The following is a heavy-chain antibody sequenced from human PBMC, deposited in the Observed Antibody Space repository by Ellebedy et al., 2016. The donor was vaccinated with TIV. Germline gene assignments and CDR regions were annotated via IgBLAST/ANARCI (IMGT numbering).Heavy chain of an antibody. J-gene: IGHJ4*02. Sequence: GESLKISCVASGFSFTRHSMHWVRQAPGKGLEWMAIILEIGSQHYLKSAEGRLTISRDMSRNTLYLDINNLSAEDSAVYFCARDMMYGHYSVDSWGLGTLVTVSS. CDR1: GFSFTRHS. D-gene: IGHD3-22*01. CDR3: ARDMMYGHYSVDS. CDR2: ILEIGSQ. V-gene: IGHV3-30*04.